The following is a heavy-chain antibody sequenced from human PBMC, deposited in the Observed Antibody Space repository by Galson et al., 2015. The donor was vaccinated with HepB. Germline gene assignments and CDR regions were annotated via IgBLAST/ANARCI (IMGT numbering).Heavy chain of an antibody. CDR1: GFTFSSYG. CDR3: YSGWYEDAFDI. CDR2: ISYDGSNK. Sequence: SLRLSCAASGFTFSSYGMHWVRQAPGKGLEWVAVISYDGSNKYYADSVKGRFTISRDNSKNTLYLQMNSLRAEDTAVYYCYSGWYEDAFDIWGQGTMVTVSS. D-gene: IGHD6-19*01. J-gene: IGHJ3*02. V-gene: IGHV3-30*03.